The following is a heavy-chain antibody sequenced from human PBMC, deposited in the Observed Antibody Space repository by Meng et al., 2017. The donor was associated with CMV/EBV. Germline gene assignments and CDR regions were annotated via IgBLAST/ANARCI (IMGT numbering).Heavy chain of an antibody. D-gene: IGHD2-2*01. CDR1: GFTFSSYS. J-gene: IGHJ6*02. CDR2: ISSSSSTI. CDR3: ARDRYCSSTSCYEYYYYYGMDV. Sequence: GGSLRLSCAASGFTFSSYSMNWVRQAPGKGLEWVSYISSSSSTIYYADSVEGRFTISRDNAKNSLYLQMNSLRAEDTAVYYCARDRYCSSTSCYEYYYYYGMDVWGQGTTVTVSS. V-gene: IGHV3-48*04.